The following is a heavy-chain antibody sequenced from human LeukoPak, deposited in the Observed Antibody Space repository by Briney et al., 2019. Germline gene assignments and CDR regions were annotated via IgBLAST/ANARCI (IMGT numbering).Heavy chain of an antibody. CDR1: GYTFTNYG. CDR2: ISVYNGNT. D-gene: IGHD3-10*01. Sequence: ASVKVSCKASGYTFTNYGISWVRQAPGQGLEWMGWISVYNGNTNYAQKLQGRVTMTTDTSTNTAYMELRSLRSDDTAVYYCARCHYFGAGNYVRVYSPDYWGQGTLVSVSS. CDR3: ARCHYFGAGNYVRVYSPDY. V-gene: IGHV1-18*01. J-gene: IGHJ4*02.